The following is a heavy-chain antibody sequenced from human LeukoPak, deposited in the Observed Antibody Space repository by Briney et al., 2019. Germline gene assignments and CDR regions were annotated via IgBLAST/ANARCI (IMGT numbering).Heavy chain of an antibody. CDR3: ARGGPHHGFDI. J-gene: IGHJ3*02. CDR1: GYTFTDYD. Sequence: ASVKVSCKASGYTFTDYDMHWVRQAPGQGLEWVGWIATNNGATNYAQTFKGRVTMTRDTSVSTAYVEVSDLKSDDTAVYYCARGGPHHGFDIWAQGTMVTVSS. V-gene: IGHV1-2*02. CDR2: IATNNGAT.